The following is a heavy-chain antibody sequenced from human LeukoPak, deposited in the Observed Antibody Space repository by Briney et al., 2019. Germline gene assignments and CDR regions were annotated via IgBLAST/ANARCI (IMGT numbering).Heavy chain of an antibody. CDR3: ARASYTSALLPWSPFDF. V-gene: IGHV4-59*01. CDR2: IHYSGST. J-gene: IGHJ4*02. Sequence: GSLRLSCAASGFTFSSYSMNWVRQPPGKGLEWIGYIHYSGSTNYNPSLKSRVSISVDTSKNQFSLKLNSVTAADTAVYYCARASYTSALLPWSPFDFWGQGTLVTVSS. CDR1: GFTFSSYS. D-gene: IGHD6-25*01.